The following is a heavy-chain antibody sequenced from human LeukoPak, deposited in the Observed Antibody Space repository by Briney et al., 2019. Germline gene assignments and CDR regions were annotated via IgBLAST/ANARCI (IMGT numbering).Heavy chain of an antibody. CDR1: GGSISTYY. Sequence: PSETLSLTCTVSGGSISTYYWSWIRQPVGKGLEWIGRIHTSGNTDYNPSLKSRVTMSVDTSKNQFSLKLSSVTAADTAVYYCAREGSMTARPFVSIDYWGQGTLVTISS. CDR2: IHTSGNT. D-gene: IGHD6-6*01. CDR3: AREGSMTARPFVSIDY. J-gene: IGHJ4*02. V-gene: IGHV4-4*07.